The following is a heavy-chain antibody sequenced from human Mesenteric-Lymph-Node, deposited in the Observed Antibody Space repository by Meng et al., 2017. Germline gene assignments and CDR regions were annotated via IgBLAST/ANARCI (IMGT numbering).Heavy chain of an antibody. CDR3: ARTNFYDSSNYGFDY. CDR2: TYNGWST. CDR1: CGAVDSGSYH. V-gene: IGHV4-30-4*01. J-gene: IGHJ4*02. Sequence: QVQLQEVCPGVGTASETPSLTRSVSCGAVDSGSYHWSWVRQPPGKGMECIGYTYNGWSTYYNPSLKSRVSMSVDTSTNQFSLTLSSVTAADTDVYFCARTNFYDSSNYGFDYWGQGTLVTVSS. D-gene: IGHD3-22*01.